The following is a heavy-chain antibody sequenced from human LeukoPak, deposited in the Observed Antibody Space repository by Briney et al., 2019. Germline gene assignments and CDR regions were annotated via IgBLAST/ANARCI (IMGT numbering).Heavy chain of an antibody. CDR1: GFSFSSYG. Sequence: GGSLTLSCAASGFSFSSYGMSWFRQAPGKGLEWVSTINNRADETHYADSVMGRFTISRDNSKSTLALHMSNLRVEDTAVYYCAKDKISGDGFWEFDYWGQGTLVTVSS. D-gene: IGHD7-27*01. V-gene: IGHV3-23*01. J-gene: IGHJ4*02. CDR2: INNRADET. CDR3: AKDKISGDGFWEFDY.